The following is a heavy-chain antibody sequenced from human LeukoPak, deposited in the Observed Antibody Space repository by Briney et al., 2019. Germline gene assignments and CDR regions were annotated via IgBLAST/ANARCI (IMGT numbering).Heavy chain of an antibody. CDR2: IYYSGST. J-gene: IGHJ4*02. CDR1: GGSISSGDYY. V-gene: IGHV4-30-4*01. CDR3: ASGGGLECHEY. D-gene: IGHD3-3*01. Sequence: SETLSLTCTVSGGSISSGDYYWSWIRQPPGKGLEWIGYIYYSGSTYYNPSLKSRVTISVDTSKNQFSLKLSSVTAADTAVYYCASGGGLECHEYWGQGTLVTVSS.